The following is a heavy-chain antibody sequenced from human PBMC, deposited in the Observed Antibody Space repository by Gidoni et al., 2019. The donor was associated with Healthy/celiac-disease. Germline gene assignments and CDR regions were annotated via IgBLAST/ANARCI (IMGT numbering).Heavy chain of an antibody. CDR2: IYYSGST. CDR1: GGSISSGGYY. V-gene: IGHV4-31*03. D-gene: IGHD2-2*02. CDR3: ASNTPNYPEYRS. Sequence: QVQLQESGQGMVKSSQTLSLTCTVSGGSISSGGYYWSWIRQHPGTGLEWIGYIYYSGSTYYNPALKSRVTISVDTSKNQFSLKLSSVTAADTAVYYCASNTPNYPEYRSWGQGTLVTVSS. J-gene: IGHJ4*02.